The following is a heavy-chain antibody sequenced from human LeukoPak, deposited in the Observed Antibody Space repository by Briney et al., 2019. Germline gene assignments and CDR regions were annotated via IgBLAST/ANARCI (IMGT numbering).Heavy chain of an antibody. CDR3: AREESRYGAAAFDY. Sequence: ASVKVSCKASGYTFTGYYMHWVRQAPGQGLEWMGWINPNSGGTNYAQKFQGRVTMTRDTSISTAHMELSRLRSDDTAVYYCAREESRYGAAAFDYWGQGTLVTVSS. CDR1: GYTFTGYY. D-gene: IGHD4-17*01. V-gene: IGHV1-2*02. CDR2: INPNSGGT. J-gene: IGHJ4*02.